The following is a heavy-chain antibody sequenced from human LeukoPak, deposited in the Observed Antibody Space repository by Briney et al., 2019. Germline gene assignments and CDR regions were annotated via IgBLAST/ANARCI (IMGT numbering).Heavy chain of an antibody. CDR3: ARVFWNGEYAPSWFDP. J-gene: IGHJ5*02. D-gene: IGHD1-1*01. Sequence: KPGGSLRLSCAASGFTFSSYSMNWVRQAPGKGLEWVSSISSSSSYIYYADSVKGRFTISRDNAKNSLYLQMNSLRAEDTAVYYCARVFWNGEYAPSWFDPWGQGTLVTVSS. CDR2: ISSSSSYI. V-gene: IGHV3-21*01. CDR1: GFTFSSYS.